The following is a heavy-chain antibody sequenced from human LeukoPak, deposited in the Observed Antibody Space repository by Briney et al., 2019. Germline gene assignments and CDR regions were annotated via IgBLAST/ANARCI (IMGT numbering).Heavy chain of an antibody. Sequence: AGGSLRLSCAASGFTFSTYSMNWVRQAPGKGLEWVSSISTSSSYMYYADSVKGRFTISRDNAKNSLYLQVNSLRAEDTAVYYCAREGSLGWGQGTKVTVSS. D-gene: IGHD3-10*01. CDR2: ISTSSSYM. J-gene: IGHJ3*01. V-gene: IGHV3-21*01. CDR1: GFTFSTYS. CDR3: AREGSLG.